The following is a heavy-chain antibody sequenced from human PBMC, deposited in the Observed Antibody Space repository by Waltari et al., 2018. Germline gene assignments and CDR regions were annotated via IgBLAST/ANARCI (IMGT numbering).Heavy chain of an antibody. CDR2: ISYDGSNK. Sequence: QVQLVESGGGVVQPGRSLRLSCAASGFTFSSYAMHWVRQAPGKGLEWVAVISYDGSNKYYADSVKGRFTISRDNSKNTLYLQMNSLRAEDTAVYYCARDTYYYGSGSDGMDVWGQGTTVTVSS. CDR3: ARDTYYYGSGSDGMDV. CDR1: GFTFSSYA. V-gene: IGHV3-30*01. D-gene: IGHD3-10*01. J-gene: IGHJ6*02.